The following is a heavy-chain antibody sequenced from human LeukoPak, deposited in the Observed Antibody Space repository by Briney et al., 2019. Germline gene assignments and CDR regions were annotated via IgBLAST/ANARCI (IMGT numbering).Heavy chain of an antibody. D-gene: IGHD3-9*01. V-gene: IGHV3-11*05. CDR1: GFTFSDYY. CDR2: ITSSSSDT. Sequence: GGSLRLSCAASGFTFSDYYMSWIRKAPGKGLGWMSYITSSSSDTNYAGSVKGRFTISRDNAKKSLYLQMNSLRAEDTAVYYCARDYDILTGYFRGGFDYWGQGTLVTVSS. J-gene: IGHJ4*02. CDR3: ARDYDILTGYFRGGFDY.